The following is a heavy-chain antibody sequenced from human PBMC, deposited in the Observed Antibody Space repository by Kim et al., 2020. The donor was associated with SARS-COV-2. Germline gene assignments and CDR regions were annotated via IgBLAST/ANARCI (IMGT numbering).Heavy chain of an antibody. D-gene: IGHD3-3*01. V-gene: IGHV3-33*01. CDR2: IWYDGSNK. J-gene: IGHJ4*02. CDR1: GFTFSSYG. CDR3: AREGRLRFLEWFGGGGFDY. Sequence: GGSLRLSCAASGFTFSSYGMHWVRQAPGKGLEWVAVIWYDGSNKYYADSVKGRFTISRDNSKNTLYLQMNSLRAEDTAVYYCAREGRLRFLEWFGGGGFDYWGQGTLVTVSS.